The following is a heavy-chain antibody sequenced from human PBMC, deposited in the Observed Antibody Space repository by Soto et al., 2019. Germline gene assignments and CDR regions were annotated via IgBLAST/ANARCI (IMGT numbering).Heavy chain of an antibody. J-gene: IGHJ4*02. V-gene: IGHV1-8*01. CDR3: ARRVLRFLEWLPRAFDY. D-gene: IGHD3-3*01. CDR1: GYTFTSYD. CDR2: MNPNSGNT. Sequence: QVQLVQSGAEVKKPGASVKVSCKASGYTFTSYDINLVRQATGQGLEWMGWMNPNSGNTGYAQKFQGRVTMTRNTSISTAYMELSSLRSEDTAVYYCARRVLRFLEWLPRAFDYWGQGTLVTVSS.